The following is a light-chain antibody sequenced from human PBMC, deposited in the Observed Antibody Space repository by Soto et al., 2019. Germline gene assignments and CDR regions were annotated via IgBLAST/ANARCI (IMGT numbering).Light chain of an antibody. CDR1: SSDVGGYNY. CDR2: DVN. Sequence: QSALTQPASVSGSPGQSIAISCTGNSSDVGGYNYVSWYQQHPGKAPKLMIYDVNNRPSGVSNRFSGSKSGNTASLTISGLQAEDEADYYYCSYSTSSTYVFGTGTKVTVL. J-gene: IGLJ1*01. CDR3: CSYSTSSTYV. V-gene: IGLV2-14*03.